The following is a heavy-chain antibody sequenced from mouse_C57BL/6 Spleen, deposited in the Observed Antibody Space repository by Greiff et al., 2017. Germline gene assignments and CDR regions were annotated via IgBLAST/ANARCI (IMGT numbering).Heavy chain of an antibody. Sequence: QVQLQQPGAELVRPGSSVKLSCKASGYTFTSYWMHWVKQRPIQGLEWIGNIDPSDSETHYNQKFKDKATLTVDKSSSTAYMQLSSLTSEDSAVYYCARGHYGNDGGYWGQGTTLTVSS. D-gene: IGHD2-2*01. CDR1: GYTFTSYW. V-gene: IGHV1-52*01. CDR2: IDPSDSET. J-gene: IGHJ2*01. CDR3: ARGHYGNDGGY.